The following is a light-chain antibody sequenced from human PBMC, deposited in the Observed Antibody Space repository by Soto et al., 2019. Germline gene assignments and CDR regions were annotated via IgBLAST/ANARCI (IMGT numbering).Light chain of an antibody. V-gene: IGLV2-14*01. CDR3: SSYTSSSIVV. J-gene: IGLJ2*01. CDR1: SSDVGGYNY. Sequence: QSALTQPASVSGSPGQSITISCTGTSSDVGGYNYVSWYQQHPGKAPKFMIYDVSNRPSGVSNRFSGSKSGNTASLTISGLQAEDEADYYCSSYTSSSIVVFGGGTKSPS. CDR2: DVS.